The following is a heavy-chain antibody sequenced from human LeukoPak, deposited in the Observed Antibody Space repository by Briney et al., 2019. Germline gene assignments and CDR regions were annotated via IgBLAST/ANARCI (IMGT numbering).Heavy chain of an antibody. CDR1: GGTFSSYA. Sequence: SVKVSCKASGGTFSSYAISWVRQAPGQGLEWMGGIIPIFGTANYAQKFQGRVTITADKSTSIAYMELSSLRSEDTAVYYCARLSIAVAGTEDYWGQGTLVTVSS. J-gene: IGHJ4*02. CDR3: ARLSIAVAGTEDY. D-gene: IGHD6-19*01. V-gene: IGHV1-69*06. CDR2: IIPIFGTA.